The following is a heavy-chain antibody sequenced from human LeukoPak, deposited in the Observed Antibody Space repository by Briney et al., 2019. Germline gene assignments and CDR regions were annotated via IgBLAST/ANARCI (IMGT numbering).Heavy chain of an antibody. V-gene: IGHV3-7*01. CDR1: GLTFRSHW. CDR3: ARDPAWGALDY. CDR2: IKSDGSEK. Sequence: GGSLRLSCVASGLTFRSHWMSWVRQAPGKGLEWVANIKSDGSEKYYADSVEGRFTISRDNAKNSLFLQMNSLRAEDTAVYYCARDPAWGALDYWGQGTLVTVSS. D-gene: IGHD3-16*01. J-gene: IGHJ4*02.